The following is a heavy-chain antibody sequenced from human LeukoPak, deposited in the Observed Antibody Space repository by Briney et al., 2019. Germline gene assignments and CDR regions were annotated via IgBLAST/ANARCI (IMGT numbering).Heavy chain of an antibody. CDR2: IYHSGST. J-gene: IGHJ4*02. CDR3: ARAYYYDSSGYYPFDY. D-gene: IGHD3-22*01. V-gene: IGHV4-30-2*01. CDR1: GGSISSGGYS. Sequence: PSETLSLTCAVSGGSISSGGYSWSWIRRPPGKGLEWIGYIYHSGSTYYNPSLKSRVTISVDRSKNQFSLKLSSVTAADTAVYYCARAYYYDSSGYYPFDYWGQGTLVTVSS.